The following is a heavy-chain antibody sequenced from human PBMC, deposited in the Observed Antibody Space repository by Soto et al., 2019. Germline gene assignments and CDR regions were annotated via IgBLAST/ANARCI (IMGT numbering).Heavy chain of an antibody. CDR3: XXXXXXXXXXXXFDY. CDR2: ISHSGTT. J-gene: IGHJ4*02. Sequence: QVQLQESGPGLVMPSGTLSLTCAVSGASITSSEWWNWVRQXPXXXXXWIGEISHSGTTIYNPSLRGRVXXXXXXXXXXXXXXXXXXXXXXXXXXXXXXXXXXXXXXXXFDYWGQGALVTVSS. CDR1: GASITSSEW. V-gene: IGHV4-4*02.